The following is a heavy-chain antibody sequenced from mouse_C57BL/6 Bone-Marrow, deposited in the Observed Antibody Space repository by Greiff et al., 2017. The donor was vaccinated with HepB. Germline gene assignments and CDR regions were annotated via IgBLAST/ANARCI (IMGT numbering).Heavy chain of an antibody. CDR3: TREEGYYYPFAY. D-gene: IGHD1-1*01. CDR1: GYTFTDYE. CDR2: IDPETGGT. J-gene: IGHJ3*01. Sequence: QVQLQQSGAELVRPGASVTLSCKASGYTFTDYEMHWVKQTPVHGLEWIGAIDPETGGTAYNQKVKGKAILTADKSSSTAYMELRSLTSEDSAVYYCTREEGYYYPFAYWGQGTLVTVSA. V-gene: IGHV1-15*01.